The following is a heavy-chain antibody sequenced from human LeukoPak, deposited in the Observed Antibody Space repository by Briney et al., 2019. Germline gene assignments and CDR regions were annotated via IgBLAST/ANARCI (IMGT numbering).Heavy chain of an antibody. Sequence: GGSLRLSCAASVFTFSSYSMNWVRQAPGKGLEWVSSISSGSKYIYNADSVKGRFTISRDNAKNSLYLQMNSLRAEDTAVYYCAAHYYDSSGWLGPFDIWGQGTMVTVSS. CDR2: ISSGSKYI. D-gene: IGHD3-22*01. CDR1: VFTFSSYS. CDR3: AAHYYDSSGWLGPFDI. J-gene: IGHJ3*02. V-gene: IGHV3-21*01.